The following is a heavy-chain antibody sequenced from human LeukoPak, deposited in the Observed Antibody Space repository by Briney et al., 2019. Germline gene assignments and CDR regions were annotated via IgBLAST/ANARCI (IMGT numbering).Heavy chain of an antibody. CDR3: ARGGVDTAMVQYVFDY. J-gene: IGHJ4*02. V-gene: IGHV1-69*06. CDR1: GGTFSNYA. Sequence: ASVKVSCKASGGTFSNYAISWVRQAPGQGLEWMGGIIPIFGTANYAQKFQGRVTITADKSTSTAYMELSSLRSEDTAVYYCARGGVDTAMVQYVFDYWGQGTLVTVSS. CDR2: IIPIFGTA. D-gene: IGHD5-18*01.